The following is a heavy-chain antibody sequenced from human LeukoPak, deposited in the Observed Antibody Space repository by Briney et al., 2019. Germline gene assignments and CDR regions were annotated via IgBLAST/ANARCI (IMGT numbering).Heavy chain of an antibody. D-gene: IGHD3-10*01. Sequence: ASVKVSCKTSGYIFTSADINWVRQATGQGLEWMGYINLSTGKTGYAQKFQGRVTFTRNTAINTAYLELSSLTSEDTAVYYCATGYGSGSYYKYLGTFDYWGQGTLVTVSS. J-gene: IGHJ4*02. CDR1: GYIFTSAD. CDR2: INLSTGKT. CDR3: ATGYGSGSYYKYLGTFDY. V-gene: IGHV1-8*03.